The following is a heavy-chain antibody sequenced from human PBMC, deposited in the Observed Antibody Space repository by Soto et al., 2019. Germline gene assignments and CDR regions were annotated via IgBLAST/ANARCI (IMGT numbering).Heavy chain of an antibody. Sequence: GGSLRLSCAASGFTFSSYGMHWVRQAPGKGLEWVAVIWYDGSNKYYADSVKGRFTISRDNSKNTLYLQMNSLRAEDTAVYYCARGPLYLYDSSGYYFDYWGQGTLVTVSS. CDR2: IWYDGSNK. D-gene: IGHD3-22*01. CDR1: GFTFSSYG. V-gene: IGHV3-33*01. J-gene: IGHJ4*02. CDR3: ARGPLYLYDSSGYYFDY.